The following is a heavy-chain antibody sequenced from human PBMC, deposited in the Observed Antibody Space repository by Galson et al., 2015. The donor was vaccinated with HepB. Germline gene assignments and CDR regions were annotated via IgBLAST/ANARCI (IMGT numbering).Heavy chain of an antibody. Sequence: SLRLSCAASGFTFSAYWMHWVRQAPGKGLVGVSRINPDGSDTRYADSVKGRFTISRDNAKNTLFLQMNSLRVEDTAVYYCARSTSDLWGQGARVTVSS. CDR3: ARSTSDL. J-gene: IGHJ5*02. CDR1: GFTFSAYW. V-gene: IGHV3-74*01. CDR2: INPDGSDT.